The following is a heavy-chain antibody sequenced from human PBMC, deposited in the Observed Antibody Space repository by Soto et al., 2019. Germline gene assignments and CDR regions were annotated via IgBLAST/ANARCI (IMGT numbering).Heavy chain of an antibody. V-gene: IGHV1-8*01. J-gene: IGHJ6*02. CDR3: AALMWYSGSSGGYSNDYYGMDV. D-gene: IGHD6-6*01. CDR1: GYTFTSYE. CDR2: MNPNDGNT. Sequence: QVQLVQSGAEVKKPGASVKVSCKASGYTFTSYEINWVRQATGQGLEWMGWMNPNDGNTGYAQKFQGRVTVPRNISIDTAYMELSSRRSEDTSIYYFAALMWYSGSSGGYSNDYYGMDVGGQGTTFALSS.